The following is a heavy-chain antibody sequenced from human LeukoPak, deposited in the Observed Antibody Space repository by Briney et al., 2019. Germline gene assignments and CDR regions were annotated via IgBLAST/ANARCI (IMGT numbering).Heavy chain of an antibody. CDR2: ISSSGSYI. D-gene: IGHD3-16*01. Sequence: GGSLRLSCAASGFTFSSYSMNWVRQAPGKGLEWVSSISSSGSYIYYADSVKGRFTISRDNAKNSLYLQMNSLRAEDTAVYYCARDGVAGAYFDYWGQGTLVTVSS. CDR1: GFTFSSYS. J-gene: IGHJ4*02. V-gene: IGHV3-21*01. CDR3: ARDGVAGAYFDY.